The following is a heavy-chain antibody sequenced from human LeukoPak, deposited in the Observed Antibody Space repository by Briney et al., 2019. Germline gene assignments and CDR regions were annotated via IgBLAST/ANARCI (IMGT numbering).Heavy chain of an antibody. CDR3: ARCPRTRYNWNDGAFDY. V-gene: IGHV1-69*13. J-gene: IGHJ4*02. Sequence: RASVKVSCKASGYTFTGYYMHWVRQAPGQGLEWMGGIIPIFGTANYAQKFQGRVTITADESTSTAYMELSSLRSEDTAVYYCARCPRTRYNWNDGAFDYWGQGTLVTVSS. CDR2: IIPIFGTA. CDR1: GYTFTGYY. D-gene: IGHD1-1*01.